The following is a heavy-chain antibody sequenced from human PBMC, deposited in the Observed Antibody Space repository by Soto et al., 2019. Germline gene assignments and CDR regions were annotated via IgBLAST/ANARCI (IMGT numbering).Heavy chain of an antibody. CDR1: GFTFSSHW. Sequence: EVQLVESGGGLVQPGGSLRLSCAASGFTFSSHWMSWVRLAPGKGLEWVANIKQDGGEKYYVDSVKGRFTISRDNAKNSLDLQMNSLRAEDTAVYYCARESSIGWYYFDYWGQGTLVSVPS. CDR2: IKQDGGEK. J-gene: IGHJ4*02. CDR3: ARESSIGWYYFDY. D-gene: IGHD6-19*01. V-gene: IGHV3-7*03.